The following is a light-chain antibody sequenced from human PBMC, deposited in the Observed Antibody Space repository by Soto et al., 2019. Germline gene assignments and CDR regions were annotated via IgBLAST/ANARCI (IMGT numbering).Light chain of an antibody. V-gene: IGKV1-39*01. Sequence: DIHMTQYPSSLSASVGDRVTITCRASQSIGSFLNWYQQRPGRAPKLLISAASSLQSGVPSRFSATVSGTEFSLTITSLQPEDFATYYCQQLFDSPITFGHGTRLEI. CDR3: QQLFDSPIT. CDR1: QSIGSF. CDR2: AAS. J-gene: IGKJ5*01.